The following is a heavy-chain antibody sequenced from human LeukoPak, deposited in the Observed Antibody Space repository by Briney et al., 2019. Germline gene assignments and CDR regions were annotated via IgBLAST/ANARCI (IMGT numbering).Heavy chain of an antibody. Sequence: GGSLRLSCAASGFTFSSYWMSWVRQAPGKGLEWVANIKQDGSEKYYVDSVKGRFTISRDNAKNSLYLQMNSLRAEDTAVYYCARDRDIVVLVAATGSYFDYWGQGTLVTVSS. J-gene: IGHJ4*02. CDR1: GFTFSSYW. CDR2: IKQDGSEK. D-gene: IGHD2-15*01. CDR3: ARDRDIVVLVAATGSYFDY. V-gene: IGHV3-7*03.